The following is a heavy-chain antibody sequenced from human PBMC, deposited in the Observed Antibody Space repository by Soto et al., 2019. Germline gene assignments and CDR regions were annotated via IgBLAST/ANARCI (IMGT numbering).Heavy chain of an antibody. V-gene: IGHV4-39*01. CDR2: VYHNENT. D-gene: IGHD1-1*01. CDR3: ARRAGYYGYKGWFER. Sequence: SETLSLTCTVSVGSINDFTYYWGWIRQPPGKGLEWIGTVYHNENTYYNPSLKSRVTISVDTAKNQFSLNLRSVTAADTAIYFCARRAGYYGYKGWFERWGQGAMVTVSS. J-gene: IGHJ5*02. CDR1: VGSINDFTYY.